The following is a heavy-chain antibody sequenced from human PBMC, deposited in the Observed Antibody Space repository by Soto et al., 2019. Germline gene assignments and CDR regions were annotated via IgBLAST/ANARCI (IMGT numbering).Heavy chain of an antibody. D-gene: IGHD3-9*01. J-gene: IGHJ5*02. V-gene: IGHV4-59*01. Sequence: PSETLSLTCTVSVGSISSYYWSWIRQPPGKGLEWIGYIYYSGSTNYNPSLKSRVTISVDTSKNQFSLKLSSVTAADTAVYYCARDPYYDILTGPGRWFDPCRQGNLFTGSS. CDR3: ARDPYYDILTGPGRWFDP. CDR1: VGSISSYY. CDR2: IYYSGST.